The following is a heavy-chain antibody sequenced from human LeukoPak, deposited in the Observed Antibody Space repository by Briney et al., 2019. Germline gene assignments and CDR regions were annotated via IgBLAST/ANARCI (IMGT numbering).Heavy chain of an antibody. Sequence: GGSLRLSCAASGFTVRSNSMSWVRQAPGKGLEWVSVIYSGGGTNYADSVKGRFTISRDNSKNTLFLQMNSLRAEDTAVYYCARVVPDDYGDYERFDPWGQGPLVTVSS. CDR3: ARVVPDDYGDYERFDP. J-gene: IGHJ5*02. CDR2: IYSGGGT. D-gene: IGHD4-17*01. CDR1: GFTVRSNS. V-gene: IGHV3-53*01.